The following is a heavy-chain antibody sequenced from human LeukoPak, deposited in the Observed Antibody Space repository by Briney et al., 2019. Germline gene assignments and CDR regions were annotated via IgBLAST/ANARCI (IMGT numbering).Heavy chain of an antibody. Sequence: GESPRISCKGSGYSFTSYWIGWVRQMPGKGLEWMGIIFPGDSDTRYSPSFQGQVTISADKSITTAYLQWSSLKASDTAMYYCASHTYCGGDCYSNPIDAFDIWGQGTMVTVSS. CDR2: IFPGDSDT. CDR1: GYSFTSYW. CDR3: ASHTYCGGDCYSNPIDAFDI. V-gene: IGHV5-51*01. D-gene: IGHD2-21*02. J-gene: IGHJ3*02.